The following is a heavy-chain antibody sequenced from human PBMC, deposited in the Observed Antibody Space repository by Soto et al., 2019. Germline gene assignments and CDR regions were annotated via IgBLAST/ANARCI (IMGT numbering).Heavy chain of an antibody. Sequence: PSETLSLTCAVSGGSISSGGYSWSWIRQPPGKGLEWIGYIYHSGSTYYNPSLKSRVTISVDRSKNQFSLKLSSVTAADTAVYYCARVGSSSWYLRDYFDYWGQGTLVTVSS. D-gene: IGHD6-13*01. CDR1: GGSISSGGYS. V-gene: IGHV4-30-2*01. J-gene: IGHJ4*02. CDR2: IYHSGST. CDR3: ARVGSSSWYLRDYFDY.